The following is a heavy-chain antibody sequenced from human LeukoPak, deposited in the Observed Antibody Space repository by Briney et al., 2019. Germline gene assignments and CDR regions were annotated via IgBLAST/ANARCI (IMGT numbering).Heavy chain of an antibody. CDR3: ARVKIGYCSSTSCHPHYYYYYMDV. J-gene: IGHJ6*03. V-gene: IGHV1-2*02. Sequence: ASVKVSCKASGYTFTGYYMHWVRQAPGQGLEWMGWINPNSGGTNYAQKFQGRVTMTRDTSISTAYMELSRLRSDDTAVYYCARVKIGYCSSTSCHPHYYYYYMDVWGKGTTVTVSS. D-gene: IGHD2-2*01. CDR1: GYTFTGYY. CDR2: INPNSGGT.